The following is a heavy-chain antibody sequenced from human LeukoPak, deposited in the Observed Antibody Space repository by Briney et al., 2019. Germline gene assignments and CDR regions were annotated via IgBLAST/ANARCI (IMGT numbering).Heavy chain of an antibody. D-gene: IGHD3-22*01. CDR2: ISGSGGST. CDR1: GFTFSSYA. V-gene: IGHV3-23*01. CDR3: AKVSNYDSSCYYSQGRGLFDY. J-gene: IGHJ4*02. Sequence: GGSLRLSCAASGFTFSSYAMSWVRQAPGKGLEWVSAISGSGGSTYYADSVKGRFTISRDNSKNTLYLQMNSLRAEDTAVYYCAKVSNYDSSCYYSQGRGLFDYWGQGTLVTVSS.